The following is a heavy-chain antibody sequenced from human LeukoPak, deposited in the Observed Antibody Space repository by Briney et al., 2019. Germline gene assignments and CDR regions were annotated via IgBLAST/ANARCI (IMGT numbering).Heavy chain of an antibody. D-gene: IGHD5-18*01. CDR3: ARERGGYSYDYDLIPYYFDY. J-gene: IGHJ4*02. V-gene: IGHV3-48*01. CDR1: GFTFSSYS. Sequence: GGSLRLSCAASGFTFSSYSMNWVRQAPGKGLEWVSYISSSSSTIYYADSVKGRFTISRDNAKNSLYLQMNSLRAEDTAVYYCARERGGYSYDYDLIPYYFDYWGQGTLVTVSS. CDR2: ISSSSSTI.